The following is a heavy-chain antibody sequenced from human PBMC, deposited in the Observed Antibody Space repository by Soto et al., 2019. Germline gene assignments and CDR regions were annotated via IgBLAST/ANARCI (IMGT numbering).Heavy chain of an antibody. CDR2: INPNSGGT. J-gene: IGHJ4*02. CDR3: AQQDIHMATSYLDF. CDR1: GYSFPDFY. Sequence: ASVKVSCKVSGYSFPDFYVHWVRQAPGQGLEWMGYINPNSGGTSSVQKYEGRVTMTRDTSTTTFYMNLSSIRSADTTVYYCAQQDIHMATSYLDFWGQGTLVT. V-gene: IGHV1-2*02. D-gene: IGHD1-1*01.